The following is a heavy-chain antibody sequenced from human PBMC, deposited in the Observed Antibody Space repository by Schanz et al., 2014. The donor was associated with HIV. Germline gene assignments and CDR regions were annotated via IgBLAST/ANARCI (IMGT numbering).Heavy chain of an antibody. J-gene: IGHJ6*02. Sequence: QVQLVQSGAEVKKPGASVKVSCKASGYTFTSYDINWERQATGQGLEWMGWINPNSGGTNYAQKFQGRVTMTRDTSISTAYMELSRLRSDDTAVYYCASDLSVYSSSSSVWGQGTTVTVSS. CDR2: INPNSGGT. D-gene: IGHD6-13*01. CDR3: ASDLSVYSSSSSV. V-gene: IGHV1-2*02. CDR1: GYTFTSYD.